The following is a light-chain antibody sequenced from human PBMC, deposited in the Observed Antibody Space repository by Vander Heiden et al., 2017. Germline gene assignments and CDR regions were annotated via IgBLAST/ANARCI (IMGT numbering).Light chain of an antibody. J-gene: IGLJ2*01. CDR3: QVWDSSSDHPVV. CDR1: TIRSNS. Sequence: SYVLTHPPSVSVAPGQTARITCGGNTIRSNSVHWYQQKPGQAPVLVVYDESDRPSGIPERFSGSNSGNTATLTISRVEAGDEADYYCQVWDSSSDHPVVFGGGTKLTVL. CDR2: DES. V-gene: IGLV3-21*02.